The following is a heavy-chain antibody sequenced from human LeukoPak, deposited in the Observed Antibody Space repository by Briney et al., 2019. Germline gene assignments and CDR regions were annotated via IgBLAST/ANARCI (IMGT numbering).Heavy chain of an antibody. V-gene: IGHV7-4-1*02. CDR3: AREGSSGWYGYYYYGMDV. CDR2: INTNTGNP. Sequence: ASVKVSCEASGYTFTSYAMNWVRQAPGQGLEWMGWINTNTGNPTYAQGFTGRFVFSLDTSVSTAYLQISSLKAEDTAVYYCAREGSSGWYGYYYYGMDVWGQGTTVTVSS. CDR1: GYTFTSYA. D-gene: IGHD6-19*01. J-gene: IGHJ6*02.